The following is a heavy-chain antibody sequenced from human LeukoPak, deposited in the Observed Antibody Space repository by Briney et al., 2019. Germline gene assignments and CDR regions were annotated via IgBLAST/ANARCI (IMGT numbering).Heavy chain of an antibody. V-gene: IGHV3-43*01. J-gene: IGHJ4*02. CDR3: ANEKTLTFDY. CDR1: GFSFDDYT. D-gene: IGHD3-9*01. Sequence: GGSLRLSCAASGFSFDDYTMHWVRQAPGKGLEWLSLITRDGGSTFYADSVKGRFTIFRDNSKNSLYLQMNNLKTEDTALYYCANEKTLTFDYWGQGTLVTVSS. CDR2: ITRDGGST.